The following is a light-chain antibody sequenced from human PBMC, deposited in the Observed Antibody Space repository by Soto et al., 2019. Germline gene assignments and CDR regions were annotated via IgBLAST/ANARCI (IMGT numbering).Light chain of an antibody. CDR3: SSYTSSSTLV. CDR1: SSDVGGYNY. J-gene: IGLJ1*01. CDR2: DVS. V-gene: IGLV2-14*01. Sequence: QSALTQPASVSGSPGQSITISCTGTSSDVGGYNYVSWYQQHPGKAPKLMIYDVSNRPSGVSNRFSGSKYGNTASLTIYGLQAEYEADYCCSSYTSSSTLVFGTGTK.